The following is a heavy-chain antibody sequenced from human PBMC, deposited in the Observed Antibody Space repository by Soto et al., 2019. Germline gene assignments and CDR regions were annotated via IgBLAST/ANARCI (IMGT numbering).Heavy chain of an antibody. Sequence: SETLSLTCTVSGGSISSYYWSWIRQPPGKGLEWIGYIYYSGSTNYNPSLKSRVTISVDTSKNQFSLKLSSVTAADTAVYYCARDLRRSSWPDYYYGMDVWGQGTTVTVS. D-gene: IGHD6-13*01. CDR3: ARDLRRSSWPDYYYGMDV. CDR2: IYYSGST. CDR1: GGSISSYY. V-gene: IGHV4-59*01. J-gene: IGHJ6*02.